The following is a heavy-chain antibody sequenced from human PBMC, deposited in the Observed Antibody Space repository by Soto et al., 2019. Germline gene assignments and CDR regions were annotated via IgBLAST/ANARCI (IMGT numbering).Heavy chain of an antibody. D-gene: IGHD1-26*01. CDR1: GFTFSTYW. J-gene: IGHJ4*02. CDR3: VRDDGARSADY. Sequence: EVQLVESGGDLVQPGGSLRLSCIASGFTFSTYWMTWIRHTPGKGLDWVAQKNQDGSEKYYVDSVEGRFTISRDNAKNSLYLQMNSLRGADTAVYYCVRDDGARSADYWGQGALVTVSS. V-gene: IGHV3-7*04. CDR2: KNQDGSEK.